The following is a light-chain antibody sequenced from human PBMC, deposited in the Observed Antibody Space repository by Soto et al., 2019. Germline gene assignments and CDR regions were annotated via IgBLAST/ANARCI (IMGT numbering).Light chain of an antibody. CDR2: RDG. Sequence: QSVLTQPPSASGTPGQSLTISCSGSSSNIGSHFVYWYQHLPGTAPKLLIFRDGQRPSGVPGRFFGSKSGTSASLAITGLRSEDEADYYCAVWDQSLTGWVFGGGSQLTVL. J-gene: IGLJ7*01. V-gene: IGLV1-47*01. CDR3: AVWDQSLTGWV. CDR1: SSNIGSHF.